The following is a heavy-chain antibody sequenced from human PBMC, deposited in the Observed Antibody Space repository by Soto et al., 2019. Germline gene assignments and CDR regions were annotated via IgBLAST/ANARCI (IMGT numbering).Heavy chain of an antibody. V-gene: IGHV4-30-4*01. CDR1: GGSIRNGDYY. J-gene: IGHJ4*02. Sequence: SETLSLTCTVSGGSIRNGDYYWGWIRQPPGKGLEWIGYVYYSGTTYPHPSLNSRVSISVDTSENQFSLRLTSVTAADTAVYYCVTVNLVGAAYYFDYWGPGTLVTVSS. CDR3: VTVNLVGAAYYFDY. D-gene: IGHD1-26*01. CDR2: VYYSGTT.